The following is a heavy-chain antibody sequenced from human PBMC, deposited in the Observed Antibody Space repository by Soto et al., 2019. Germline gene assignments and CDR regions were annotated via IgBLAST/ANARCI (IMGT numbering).Heavy chain of an antibody. V-gene: IGHV1-69*06. Sequence: ASVKVSCKASGGTFSSYAISWVRQAPGQGLEWMGGIIPIFGTANYAQKFQGRVTITADKSTSTAYMELSSLRSEDTAVYYCASSPSLRINWFDPWGQGTLVTV. J-gene: IGHJ5*02. CDR3: ASSPSLRINWFDP. D-gene: IGHD4-17*01. CDR2: IIPIFGTA. CDR1: GGTFSSYA.